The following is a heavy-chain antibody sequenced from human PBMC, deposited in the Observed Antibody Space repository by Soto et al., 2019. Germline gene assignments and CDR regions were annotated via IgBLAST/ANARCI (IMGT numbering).Heavy chain of an antibody. Sequence: GGSLRLSCAASGFTFSSCAMHWVRQAPGKGLEYVSAISSNGGSTNYANSVKDRFTISRDNSKNTLYLQMGSLRAEDMAIYYCARGQVNYYYYMDVWGKGTAVTVSS. J-gene: IGHJ6*03. CDR1: GFTFSSCA. CDR2: ISSNGGST. CDR3: ARGQVNYYYYMDV. V-gene: IGHV3-64*01.